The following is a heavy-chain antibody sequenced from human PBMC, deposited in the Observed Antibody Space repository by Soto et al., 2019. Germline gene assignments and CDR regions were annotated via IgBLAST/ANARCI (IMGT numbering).Heavy chain of an antibody. CDR2: ISYDGSNK. CDR3: AKEAVAGHTSYFQH. CDR1: GFTFSSYG. J-gene: IGHJ1*01. V-gene: IGHV3-30*18. Sequence: QVQLVESGGGVVQPGRSLRLSCAASGFTFSSYGMQWVRQAPGKGLEWVEVISYDGSNKYYADSVQGRFTISRDNSKNTLYLQMNSLRAEDTAVYYCAKEAVAGHTSYFQHWGQGTLVTVSS. D-gene: IGHD6-19*01.